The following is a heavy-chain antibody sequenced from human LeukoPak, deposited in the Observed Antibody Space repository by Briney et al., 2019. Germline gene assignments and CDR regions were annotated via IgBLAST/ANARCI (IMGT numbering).Heavy chain of an antibody. V-gene: IGHV3-11*04. CDR1: GFTFSDYY. CDR2: ISSSGSTI. Sequence: GGSLRLSCAASGFTFSDYYMSWIRQAPGKGLEWVSYISSSGSTIYYADSVKGRFTISRDNAKNSLYLQMNSLRAEDTAVYYCAKEIDDYVPRTWDYWGQGTLVTVSS. CDR3: AKEIDDYVPRTWDY. J-gene: IGHJ4*02. D-gene: IGHD4-17*01.